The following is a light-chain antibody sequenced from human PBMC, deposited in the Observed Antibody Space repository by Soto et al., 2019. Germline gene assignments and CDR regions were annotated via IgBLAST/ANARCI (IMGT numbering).Light chain of an antibody. V-gene: IGKV1-5*01. J-gene: IGKJ1*01. Sequence: IQMTQSPSTLSASVGDRVIITCRASQSISSGLAWYQQKPGKAPKLLIYAASSLQSGVPSRFSGSGSGTEFTLTISSLQPDDFATYYCQQYNTYPWTFGRGTKVDIK. CDR3: QQYNTYPWT. CDR2: AAS. CDR1: QSISSG.